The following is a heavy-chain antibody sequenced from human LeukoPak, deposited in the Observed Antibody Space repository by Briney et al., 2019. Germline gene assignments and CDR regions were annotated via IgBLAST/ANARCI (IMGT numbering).Heavy chain of an antibody. Sequence: GASVKVSCKASGYTFTGYYMHWVRQAPGQGLEWMGRINPNSGGTNYAQKFQGRVTMTTDTSTRTAYMELRRLRSDDTAAYFCARDGYCSSSSCYPFEALDIWGQGTMVTVSS. V-gene: IGHV1-2*06. J-gene: IGHJ3*02. CDR2: INPNSGGT. CDR3: ARDGYCSSSSCYPFEALDI. CDR1: GYTFTGYY. D-gene: IGHD2-2*01.